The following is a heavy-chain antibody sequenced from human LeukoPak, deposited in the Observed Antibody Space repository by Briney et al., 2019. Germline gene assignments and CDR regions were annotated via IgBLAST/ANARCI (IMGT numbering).Heavy chain of an antibody. V-gene: IGHV6-1*01. J-gene: IGHJ5*02. CDR3: ANSPRGWFDP. CDR1: GDSVSSDSAA. D-gene: IGHD3-16*01. Sequence: SQTLSLTCAISGDSVSSDSAAWNWIRRSPSRGLEWLGRTYYRSKWYNDYAVSVKSRITINPDTSKNQFSLQLNSVTPEDTAVYYCANSPRGWFDPWGQGTLVTVSS. CDR2: TYYRSKWYN.